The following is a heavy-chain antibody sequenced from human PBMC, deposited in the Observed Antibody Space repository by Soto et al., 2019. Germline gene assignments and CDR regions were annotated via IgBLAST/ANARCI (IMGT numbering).Heavy chain of an antibody. CDR3: ARDRAIPAVGTHDSFDI. CDR2: IGSSGSTT. Sequence: QVQLVESGGGLVKPGGSLRLSCAASVSTFSDYYMSWIRQAPGKGLEWISYIGSSGSTTYYADSLKGRFTIPRDNAKNSLYLQTNSLRAEDMAVYYWARDRAIPAVGTHDSFDIWGQGTMVTVSS. J-gene: IGHJ3*02. D-gene: IGHD6-13*01. CDR1: VSTFSDYY. V-gene: IGHV3-11*01.